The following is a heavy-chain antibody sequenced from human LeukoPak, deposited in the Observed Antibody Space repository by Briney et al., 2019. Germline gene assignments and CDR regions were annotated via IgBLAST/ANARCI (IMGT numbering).Heavy chain of an antibody. Sequence: TGGSLRLSCAASGFTFSSYWMSWVRQAPGKGLEWVANIKQDGSEKYYVDSVKGRFTISRDNSKNMLYLQMNSLGTEDTAVYYCAKDRWGAVASFDYWGQGTLVTVSS. CDR1: GFTFSSYW. V-gene: IGHV3-7*01. CDR3: AKDRWGAVASFDY. D-gene: IGHD6-19*01. CDR2: IKQDGSEK. J-gene: IGHJ4*02.